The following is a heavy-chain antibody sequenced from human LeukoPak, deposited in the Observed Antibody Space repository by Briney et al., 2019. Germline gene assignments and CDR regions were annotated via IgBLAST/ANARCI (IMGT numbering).Heavy chain of an antibody. CDR2: LYSAGNT. D-gene: IGHD2/OR15-2a*01. CDR1: GFTVSSNY. CDR3: ARAREYLAIDY. Sequence: GGSLRLSWAASGFTVSSNYMNWVRQAPGKGLEWVSVLYSAGNTFYADSVKGRFTISRDNSKNTLYLQMNSLRPEDTAVYYCARAREYLAIDYWGQGTLVTVSS. V-gene: IGHV3-66*02. J-gene: IGHJ4*02.